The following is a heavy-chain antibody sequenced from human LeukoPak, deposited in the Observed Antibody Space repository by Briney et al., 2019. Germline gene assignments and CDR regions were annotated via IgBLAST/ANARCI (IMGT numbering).Heavy chain of an antibody. CDR1: GGSISSSSYY. Sequence: PSETLSLTCTVSGGSISSSSYYWGWIRQPPGKGLEWIGSIYYSGSTYYNPSLKSQVTISVDTSKNQFSLKLSSVTAADTAVYYCARGPIPGIAAAHSTLYYFDYWGQGTLVTVSS. V-gene: IGHV4-39*07. CDR2: IYYSGST. CDR3: ARGPIPGIAAAHSTLYYFDY. J-gene: IGHJ4*02. D-gene: IGHD6-13*01.